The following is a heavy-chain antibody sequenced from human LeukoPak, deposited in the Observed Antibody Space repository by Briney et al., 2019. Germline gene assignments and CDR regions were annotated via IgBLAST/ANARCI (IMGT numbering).Heavy chain of an antibody. D-gene: IGHD1-26*01. CDR3: ARGLYGSPGDN. Sequence: GGSLRLSCGASGFTFSNFWMHWVRQVPGKGLVWVSRINSDGSSTSYADSVKGRFTISRDNAKNTLYLQMNSLRAEATAVYYCARGLYGSPGDNWGQGTLVTVSS. J-gene: IGHJ4*02. CDR2: INSDGSST. V-gene: IGHV3-74*01. CDR1: GFTFSNFW.